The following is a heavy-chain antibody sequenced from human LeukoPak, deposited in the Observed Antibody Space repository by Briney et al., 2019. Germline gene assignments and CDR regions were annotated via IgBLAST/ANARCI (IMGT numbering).Heavy chain of an antibody. D-gene: IGHD7-27*01. CDR3: ARDLNWASPGNFDY. CDR1: GDSVSSNSAA. J-gene: IGHJ4*02. Sequence: SQTLSLTCAISGDSVSSNSAAWNWIRQSPSRGLVWLGRTYYRSKWYNDYAVSVRSRITINPDTSKNQFSLQLNSVTPEDTAVYYCARDLNWASPGNFDYWGQGTLVTVSS. V-gene: IGHV6-1*01. CDR2: TYYRSKWYN.